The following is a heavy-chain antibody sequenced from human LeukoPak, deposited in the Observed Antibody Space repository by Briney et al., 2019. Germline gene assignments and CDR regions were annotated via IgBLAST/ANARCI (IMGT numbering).Heavy chain of an antibody. V-gene: IGHV4-34*01. J-gene: IGHJ5*02. D-gene: IGHD3-10*01. Sequence: SETLSLTCAVYGGSFSGYYWSWIRLPPGKGLEWIGEINHSGSTNYNPSLKSRVTISVDTSKNQFSLKLSSVTAADTAVYYCASKTYYYGSGSSNWFDPWGQGTLVTVSS. CDR3: ASKTYYYGSGSSNWFDP. CDR2: INHSGST. CDR1: GGSFSGYY.